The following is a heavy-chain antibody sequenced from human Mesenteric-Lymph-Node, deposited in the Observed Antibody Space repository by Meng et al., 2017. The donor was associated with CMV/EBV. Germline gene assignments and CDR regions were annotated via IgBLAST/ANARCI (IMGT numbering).Heavy chain of an antibody. CDR1: GFTFSTYT. V-gene: IGHV3-21*01. J-gene: IGHJ4*02. CDR3: VRGSAVLMWYGESQSRAGDS. CDR2: ITSSRTYI. D-gene: IGHD3-10*01. Sequence: GESLKISCAASGFTFSTYTMNWVRQAPGKGLEWVSSITSSRTYIYYADSVKGRFTISRDNARNTLYLQMNSLRVEDTAVYYCVRGSAVLMWYGESQSRAGDSWGQGALVTVSS.